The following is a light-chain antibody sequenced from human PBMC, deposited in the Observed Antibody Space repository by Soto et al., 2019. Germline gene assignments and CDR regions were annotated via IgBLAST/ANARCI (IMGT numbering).Light chain of an antibody. Sequence: EIVLTQSPATLSLSPGERATLSCRASQSVSSYLAWYQHKPGQAPRLLIYDASNRATGIPARFSGSGSGTDFTLTISRLEPEDFAVYYCQQYGSSRITFGQGTRLEIK. V-gene: IGKV3-11*01. CDR3: QQYGSSRIT. J-gene: IGKJ5*01. CDR2: DAS. CDR1: QSVSSY.